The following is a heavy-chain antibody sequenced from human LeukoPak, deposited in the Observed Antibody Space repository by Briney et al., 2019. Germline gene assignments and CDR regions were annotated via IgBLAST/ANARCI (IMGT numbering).Heavy chain of an antibody. CDR1: GYSISSGYY. V-gene: IGHV4-38-2*02. Sequence: SETLSLTCAVSGYSISSGYYWGWIRQPPGKGLEWIGSIYHSGSTYYNPSLKSRVTISVDTSKNQFSLKLSSVTAADTAVYYCARDSQYYYDSSGYYTDAFDIWGQGTMVTVSS. CDR2: IYHSGST. CDR3: ARDSQYYYDSSGYYTDAFDI. D-gene: IGHD3-22*01. J-gene: IGHJ3*02.